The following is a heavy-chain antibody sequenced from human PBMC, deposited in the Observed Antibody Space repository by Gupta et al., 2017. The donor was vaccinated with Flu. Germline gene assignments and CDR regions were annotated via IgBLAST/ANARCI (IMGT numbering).Heavy chain of an antibody. D-gene: IGHD6-13*01. CDR2: ISSSSSYI. Sequence: EWVSSISSSSSYIYYADSVKGRFTISRDNAKNSLYLQMNSLRAEDTAVYYCASKKIYSSSWYGKRYYYGMDVWGQGTTVTVSS. V-gene: IGHV3-21*01. J-gene: IGHJ6*02. CDR3: ASKKIYSSSWYGKRYYYGMDV.